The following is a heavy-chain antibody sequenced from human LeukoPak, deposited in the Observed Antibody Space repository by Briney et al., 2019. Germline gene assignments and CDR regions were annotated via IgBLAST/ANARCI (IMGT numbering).Heavy chain of an antibody. J-gene: IGHJ4*02. CDR2: IYSGGST. V-gene: IGHV3-53*01. D-gene: IGHD3-22*01. CDR1: GFTVSSNY. CDR3: ASQYYYDSSGYPC. Sequence: PGGSLRLSCAASGFTVSSNYMSWVRQAPGKGLEWVSVIYSGGSTYYADSVKGRFTISRDNSKNTLYLQMNSLRAEDTAVYYCASQYYYDSSGYPCWGQGTLVTVSS.